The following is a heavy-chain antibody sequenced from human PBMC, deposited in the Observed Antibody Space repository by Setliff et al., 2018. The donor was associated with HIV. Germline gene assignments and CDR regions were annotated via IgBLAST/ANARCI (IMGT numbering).Heavy chain of an antibody. J-gene: IGHJ4*02. D-gene: IGHD6-19*01. V-gene: IGHV4-61*02. CDR2: IYTSGST. CDR1: GGSISSGSYY. Sequence: KTSETLSLTCTVSGGSISSGSYYWNWIRQPAGKGLEWIGRIYTSGSTNYNPSLKSRVTISVDTSKKQFSLRLTSVTAADTAVYYCARGVRDNSGWSSYYFDYWGQGTLVTVSS. CDR3: ARGVRDNSGWSSYYFDY.